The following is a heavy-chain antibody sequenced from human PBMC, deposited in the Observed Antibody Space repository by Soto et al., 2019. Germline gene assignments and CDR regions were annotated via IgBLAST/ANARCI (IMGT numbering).Heavy chain of an antibody. CDR1: GGSISSGGYS. CDR2: IYHSGST. D-gene: IGHD3-22*01. V-gene: IGHV4-30-2*01. J-gene: IGHJ4*02. CDR3: ARVIDRYYFDY. Sequence: PSETLSLTCAVSGGSISSGGYSWSWIRQPPGKGLEWIGYIYHSGSTYYNPSLKSRVTISVDRSKNQFSLKLSSVTAADTAAYYCARVIDRYYFDYWGQGTLVTVSS.